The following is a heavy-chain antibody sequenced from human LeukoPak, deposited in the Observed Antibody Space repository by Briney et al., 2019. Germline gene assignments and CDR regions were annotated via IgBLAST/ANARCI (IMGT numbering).Heavy chain of an antibody. V-gene: IGHV4-59*01. J-gene: IGHJ4*02. D-gene: IGHD1-26*01. CDR3: ASTPHRGGSLNY. CDR2: VYYSGST. Sequence: PPETPSLTRALSGGSLSGYYWSWVPQPPGKGLEGRGYVYYSGSTNYNTSLTSRVTISVDTSKNQFSLKLSSVTAADTAVYYCASTPHRGGSLNYWGQGTLVTVSS. CDR1: GGSLSGYY.